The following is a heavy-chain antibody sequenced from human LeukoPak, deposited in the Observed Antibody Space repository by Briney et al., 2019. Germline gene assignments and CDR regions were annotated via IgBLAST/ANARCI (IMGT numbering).Heavy chain of an antibody. D-gene: IGHD3-16*01. V-gene: IGHV3-73*01. CDR3: TRRGGDDAFDI. J-gene: IGHJ3*02. Sequence: PGGSLRLSCAASGFTFSGSAMHWVRQASGKGLEWVGRIRSKANSYATAYAASVKGRFTISRDDSKNTAYLQMNSLKTEDTAVYYCTRRGGDDAFDIWGQGTMVTVSS. CDR2: IRSKANSYAT. CDR1: GFTFSGSA.